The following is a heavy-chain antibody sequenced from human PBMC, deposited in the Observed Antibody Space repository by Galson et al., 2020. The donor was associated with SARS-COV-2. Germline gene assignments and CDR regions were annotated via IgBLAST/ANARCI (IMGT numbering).Heavy chain of an antibody. CDR1: GFTFSSYS. D-gene: IGHD3-9*01. CDR3: ARDSRNYDILTGYYLDAHHFDY. J-gene: IGHJ4*02. Sequence: GESLKISCAASGFTFSSYSMNWVRQAPGKGLEWVSYISSSSSTIYYADSVKGRFTISRDNAKNSLYLQMNSLRDEDTAVYYCARDSRNYDILTGYYLDAHHFDYWGQGTLVTVSS. CDR2: ISSSSSTI. V-gene: IGHV3-48*02.